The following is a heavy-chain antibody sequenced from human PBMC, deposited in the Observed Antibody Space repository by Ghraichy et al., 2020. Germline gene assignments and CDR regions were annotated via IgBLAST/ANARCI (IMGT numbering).Heavy chain of an antibody. D-gene: IGHD2-15*01. CDR1: GFTFSSYA. Sequence: GGSLRLSCAASGFTFSSYAMHWVRQAPGKGLEWVTVISYDGSNKYYADSVKGRFTISRDNSKNTLYLQMNSLRAEDTAVYYCARAYCSGGSCYRPVTEIDYWGQGTLVTVSS. V-gene: IGHV3-30*04. J-gene: IGHJ4*02. CDR2: ISYDGSNK. CDR3: ARAYCSGGSCYRPVTEIDY.